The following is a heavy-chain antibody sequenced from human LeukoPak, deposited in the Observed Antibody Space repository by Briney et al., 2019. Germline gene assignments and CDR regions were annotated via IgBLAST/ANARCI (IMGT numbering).Heavy chain of an antibody. D-gene: IGHD5-12*01. Sequence: PSETLSLTCAVSGGSISSGGYSWSWIRQPPGKGLEWIGYIYYSGSTYYNPSLKSRVTISVDTSKNQFSLKLSSVTAADTAVYYCASSQPQGGYSGYVGSRINYYYYYYMDVWGKGTTVTVSS. J-gene: IGHJ6*03. CDR2: IYYSGST. V-gene: IGHV4-30-4*07. CDR3: ASSQPQGGYSGYVGSRINYYYYYYMDV. CDR1: GGSISSGGYS.